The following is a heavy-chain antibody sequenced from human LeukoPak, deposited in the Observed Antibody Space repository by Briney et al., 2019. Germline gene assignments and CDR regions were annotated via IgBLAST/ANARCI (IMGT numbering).Heavy chain of an antibody. V-gene: IGHV1-18*01. J-gene: IGHJ3*02. CDR2: INAYNNGYT. CDR1: GYTFTSYG. Sequence: ASVKVSCKASGYTFTSYGISWVRQAPGQGLEWMGWINAYNNGYTNYTQKLRGRVTMTTDTSTSTAYMELRSLRSDDTAVYYCARYGHSSGYYQTDAFHIWGQGTMVTVSS. CDR3: ARYGHSSGYYQTDAFHI. D-gene: IGHD3-22*01.